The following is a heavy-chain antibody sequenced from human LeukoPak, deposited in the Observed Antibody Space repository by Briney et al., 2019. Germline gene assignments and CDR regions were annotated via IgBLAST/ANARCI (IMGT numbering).Heavy chain of an antibody. CDR1: GFTVSSNY. Sequence: GGSLRLSCAASGFTVSSNYMSWVRQAPGKGLEWVSTISDNGGRTYYADSVKGRFTISRDNSKNTLFLQMNSLRAEDSAVYYCATDREGDPSAYYLVGGQGTLITVSS. CDR2: ISDNGGRT. D-gene: IGHD3-22*01. CDR3: ATDREGDPSAYYLV. V-gene: IGHV3-23*01. J-gene: IGHJ4*02.